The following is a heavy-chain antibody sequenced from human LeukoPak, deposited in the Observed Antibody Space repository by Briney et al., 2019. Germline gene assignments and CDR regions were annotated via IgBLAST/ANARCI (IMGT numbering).Heavy chain of an antibody. V-gene: IGHV3-33*06. CDR1: GFTFSSYG. D-gene: IGHD2-15*01. Sequence: GRSLRLSCAASGFTFSSYGMHWVRQAPGKGLEWVAVIWYDGSNKYYSDYVKGRFTISRDNSKNTLYLQMNSLRAEDTAVYYCAKTGTPEMCSGGSCYQYYFDYWGQGTLVTVSS. CDR3: AKTGTPEMCSGGSCYQYYFDY. CDR2: IWYDGSNK. J-gene: IGHJ4*02.